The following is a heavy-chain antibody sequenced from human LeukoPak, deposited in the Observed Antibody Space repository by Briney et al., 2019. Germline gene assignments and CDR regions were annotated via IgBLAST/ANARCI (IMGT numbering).Heavy chain of an antibody. Sequence: GGSLRLSCAASGFTFSSYAVSWVRQAPGKGLEWVSAISGSGGSTYYADSVKGRFTISRDNYKNTLYLQMNSLRAEDTAVYYCAKGDSSGYYYRPGYYFDYWGQGTLVTVSS. CDR3: AKGDSSGYYYRPGYYFDY. D-gene: IGHD3-22*01. CDR2: ISGSGGST. CDR1: GFTFSSYA. J-gene: IGHJ4*02. V-gene: IGHV3-23*01.